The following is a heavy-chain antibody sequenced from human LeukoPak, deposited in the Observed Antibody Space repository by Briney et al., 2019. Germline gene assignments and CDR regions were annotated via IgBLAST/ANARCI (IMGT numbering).Heavy chain of an antibody. CDR3: ARVIAARFDP. J-gene: IGHJ5*02. V-gene: IGHV1-46*01. D-gene: IGHD6-6*01. CDR1: GYSFSTYY. Sequence: ASGKVSFKGSGYSFSTYYVHWVGEAPGQGLEWMGMINPSDGRTTYAQRFQGRVTMTRDTSTSTVDMELSSVKSEDTAVYYCARVIAARFDPWGQGTLVTVSS. CDR2: INPSDGRT.